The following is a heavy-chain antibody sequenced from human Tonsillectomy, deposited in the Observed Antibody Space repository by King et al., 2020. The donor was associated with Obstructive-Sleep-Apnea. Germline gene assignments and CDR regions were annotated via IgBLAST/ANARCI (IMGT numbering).Heavy chain of an antibody. CDR2: IQPGDSYT. CDR3: ARQEVGYGDYVRPFDY. D-gene: IGHD4-17*01. V-gene: IGHV5-10-1*03. J-gene: IGHJ4*02. Sequence: EVQLVESGAEVKKPGESLRISCKGSGYSFTNFWISWVRQMPGKGLEWMGRIQPGDSYTNYSPSFQGHVTISADKSISTAYLHWSSLKASDTPMYYCARQEVGYGDYVRPFDYWGQGTLVTVSS. CDR1: GYSFTNFW.